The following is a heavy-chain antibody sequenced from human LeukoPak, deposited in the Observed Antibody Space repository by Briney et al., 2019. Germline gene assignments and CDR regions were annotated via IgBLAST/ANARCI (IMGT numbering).Heavy chain of an antibody. CDR2: ISGSGGKT. V-gene: IGHV3-23*01. J-gene: IGHJ3*02. CDR3: AKPARTDAFDI. CDR1: GFTFNNYA. D-gene: IGHD1-14*01. Sequence: GGSLRLSCAASGFTFNNYAMNWVRQAPGKGLEWVSSISGSGGKTYYADSVKGRFTISRDNSKNTLYLQMNSLRAEDTAVYYCAKPARTDAFDIWGQGTMITVSS.